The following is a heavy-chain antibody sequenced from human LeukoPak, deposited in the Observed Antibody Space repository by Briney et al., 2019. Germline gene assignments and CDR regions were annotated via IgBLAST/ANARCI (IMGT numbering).Heavy chain of an antibody. D-gene: IGHD6-13*01. CDR2: IEPAGSDT. V-gene: IGHV3-7*01. CDR1: GFTLSSHS. J-gene: IGHJ5*02. Sequence: GGSLRLSCAASGFTLSSHSMNWVRQAPGKGLEWVADIEPAGSDTYYVAPVKGRFTIFRDNAKNLLYLQMNDLRADDTAVYSCGRFGYEAAVDLWGQGTLVAVS. CDR3: GRFGYEAAVDL.